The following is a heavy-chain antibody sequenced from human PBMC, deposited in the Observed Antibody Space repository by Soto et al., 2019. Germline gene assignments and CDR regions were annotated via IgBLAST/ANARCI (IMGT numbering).Heavy chain of an antibody. CDR3: ARDFFDSSDYTTNWFDP. CDR1: GDSISNSRFY. D-gene: IGHD3-22*01. CDR2: IYHTGNA. Sequence: SETLSLTCSVSGDSISNSRFYWAWIRQPPGEGLEWIGSIYHTGNAYYNPSLKSRVTISVDTSKNQFSLKLTSVTAADAALYYCARDFFDSSDYTTNWFDPWGQGTLVTVSS. J-gene: IGHJ5*02. V-gene: IGHV4-39*01.